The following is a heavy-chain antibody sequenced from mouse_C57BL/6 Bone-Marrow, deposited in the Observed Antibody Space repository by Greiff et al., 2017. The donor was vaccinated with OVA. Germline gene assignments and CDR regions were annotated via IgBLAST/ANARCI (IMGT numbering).Heavy chain of an antibody. D-gene: IGHD1-1*01. CDR1: GYTFTDYE. CDR2: IDPETGGT. J-gene: IGHJ1*03. CDR3: TRWNYYGGGYFDV. V-gene: IGHV1-15*01. Sequence: QVHVKQSGAELVRPGASVTLSCKASGYTFTDYEMHWVKQTPVHGLEWIGAIDPETGGTAYNQKVKGKAILTADKSSSTAYMELRSLTSEDSAVYYCTRWNYYGGGYFDVWGTGATVTVSS.